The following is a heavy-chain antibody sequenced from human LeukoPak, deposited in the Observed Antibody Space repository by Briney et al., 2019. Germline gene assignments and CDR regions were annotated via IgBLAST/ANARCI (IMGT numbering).Heavy chain of an antibody. Sequence: GSLRLSCAASGFTFSSYAMSWVRQPPGKGLEWIGEINHSGSTNYNPSLKSRVTISVDTSKNQFSLKLGSVTAADTAVYYCARLRPSYFQHWGQGTLVTVSS. CDR2: INHSGST. CDR1: GFTFSSYA. V-gene: IGHV4-34*01. D-gene: IGHD6-25*01. CDR3: ARLRPSYFQH. J-gene: IGHJ1*01.